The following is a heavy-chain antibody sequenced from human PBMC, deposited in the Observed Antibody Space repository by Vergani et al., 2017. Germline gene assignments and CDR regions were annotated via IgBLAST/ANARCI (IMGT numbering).Heavy chain of an antibody. CDR1: GGSISSGSYY. CDR3: AKSAFSDYSSLHHFYYMDV. CDR2: IYTSGST. Sequence: QVQLQESGPGLVKPSQTLSLTCTVSGGSISSGSYYWSWIRQPAGKGLEWIGRIYTSGSTNYNPSLKSRVTISVDTSKNQFSLKLSSVTAADTAVYYCAKSAFSDYSSLHHFYYMDVWGKGTTVTVSS. V-gene: IGHV4-61*02. D-gene: IGHD4-17*01. J-gene: IGHJ6*03.